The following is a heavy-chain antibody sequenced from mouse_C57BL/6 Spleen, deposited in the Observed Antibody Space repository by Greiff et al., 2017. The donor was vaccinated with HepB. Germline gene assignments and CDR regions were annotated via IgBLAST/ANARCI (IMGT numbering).Heavy chain of an antibody. CDR3: AREGYYGSSHYFDY. CDR2: IYPGSGST. D-gene: IGHD1-1*01. CDR1: GYTFTSYW. V-gene: IGHV1-55*01. J-gene: IGHJ2*01. Sequence: VQLQQPGAELVKPGASVKMSCKASGYTFTSYWITWVKQRPGQGLEWIGDIYPGSGSTNYNEKFKSKATLTVGTSSSTAYMQLSSLTSEDSAVYYCAREGYYGSSHYFDYWGQGTTLTVSS.